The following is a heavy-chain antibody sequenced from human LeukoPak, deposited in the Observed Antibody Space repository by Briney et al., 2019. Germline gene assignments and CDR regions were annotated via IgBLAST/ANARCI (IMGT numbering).Heavy chain of an antibody. CDR1: GFTLCRYW. V-gene: IGHV3-7*01. D-gene: IGHD6-13*01. J-gene: IGHJ3*02. CDR3: ARDGGSSWYGAFDI. CDR2: IKEDGSKK. Sequence: GGSLRPSCAASGFTLCRYWKTLVRQGPGKGRGGGANIKEDGSKKNYVDSVKGRFALTRDNAKNSLYLQMNSLRAEDTAVYYCARDGGSSWYGAFDIWGQGTTVTVSS.